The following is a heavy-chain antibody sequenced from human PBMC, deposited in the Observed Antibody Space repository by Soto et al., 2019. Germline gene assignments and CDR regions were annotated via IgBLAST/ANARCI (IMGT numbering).Heavy chain of an antibody. Sequence: QVQLVESGGGVVQPGRSLRLSCAASGFTFSSYAMHWVRQAPGKGLEWVAVISYDGSNKYYADSVKGRFTISRDNSKNTLYLQMNSLRAEDTAVYYCARSGNAVDYWGQGTLVTVSS. J-gene: IGHJ4*02. D-gene: IGHD4-4*01. CDR3: ARSGNAVDY. V-gene: IGHV3-30-3*01. CDR1: GFTFSSYA. CDR2: ISYDGSNK.